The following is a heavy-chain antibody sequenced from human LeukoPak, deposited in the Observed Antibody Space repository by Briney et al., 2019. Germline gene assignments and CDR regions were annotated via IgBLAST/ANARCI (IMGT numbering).Heavy chain of an antibody. Sequence: GGSLRLSCAGSGFIFSSYNMNWVRQAPGKGLEWVSSISSGSKYIYYADSVKGRFTISRDNAENSLYLQMNSLRAEDTALYHCARGAPNDYWGQGTLVTVSS. CDR3: ARGAPNDY. CDR2: ISSGSKYI. V-gene: IGHV3-21*04. CDR1: GFIFSSYN. J-gene: IGHJ4*02.